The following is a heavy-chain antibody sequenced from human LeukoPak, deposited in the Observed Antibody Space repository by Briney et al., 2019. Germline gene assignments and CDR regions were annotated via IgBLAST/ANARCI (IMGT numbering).Heavy chain of an antibody. V-gene: IGHV3-48*01. J-gene: IGHJ4*02. CDR3: AGFCSGDACYPY. CDR1: GFPLSYYK. CDR2: ISTTSSTI. D-gene: IGHD2-8*02. Sequence: GGSLRLSCAASGFPLSYYKMHWVREAPGKGLEWLSYISTTSSTIYYADSVKGRFTISRDNAKNSLYMQMNSLRAEDTAVYYCAGFCSGDACYPYWGQGTLVTVSS.